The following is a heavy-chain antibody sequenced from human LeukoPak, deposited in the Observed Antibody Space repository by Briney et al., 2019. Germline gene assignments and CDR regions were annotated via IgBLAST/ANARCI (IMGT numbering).Heavy chain of an antibody. D-gene: IGHD3-22*01. CDR3: ARGSTYYDSSGQVPFDY. J-gene: IGHJ4*02. Sequence: PGGSLRLSCAASGFTFSTYSMNWVRQAPGKGLEWVSYISSSSSTIYYADSVKGRFTISRDNAKNSLYRQMNSLRAEDTAVYYCARGSTYYDSSGQVPFDYWGQGTLVTVSS. V-gene: IGHV3-48*01. CDR2: ISSSSSTI. CDR1: GFTFSTYS.